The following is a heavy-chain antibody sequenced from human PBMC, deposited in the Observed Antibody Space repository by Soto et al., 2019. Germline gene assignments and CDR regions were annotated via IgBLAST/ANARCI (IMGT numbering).Heavy chain of an antibody. V-gene: IGHV1-2*04. Sequence: QVQLVQSGAEVKKPGASVKVSCKASGYTFTGYYMHWVRQAPGQGLEWMGWINPNSGGTNYAQKFQGWVTMTRATSISTAYMELSRLRSDDTAVYYCARAVTCSGGSCSQYYFDYWGQGTLVTVSS. D-gene: IGHD2-15*01. CDR1: GYTFTGYY. J-gene: IGHJ4*02. CDR3: ARAVTCSGGSCSQYYFDY. CDR2: INPNSGGT.